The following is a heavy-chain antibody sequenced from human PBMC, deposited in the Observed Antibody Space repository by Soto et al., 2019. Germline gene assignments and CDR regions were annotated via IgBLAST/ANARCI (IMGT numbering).Heavy chain of an antibody. CDR1: GFTFSNAW. D-gene: IGHD4-17*01. Sequence: EVQLLESGGALVQPGGSLRLSCAASGFTFSNAWMSWVRQAPGKGLEWVGRIKSKTDGGTTDYAAPVKGRFTISRDDSKNTLYLQMNSLKTEDTAVYYCTTCHDYGDYFYYYGMDVWGQGTTVTVSS. CDR2: IKSKTDGGTT. CDR3: TTCHDYGDYFYYYGMDV. V-gene: IGHV3-15*02. J-gene: IGHJ6*02.